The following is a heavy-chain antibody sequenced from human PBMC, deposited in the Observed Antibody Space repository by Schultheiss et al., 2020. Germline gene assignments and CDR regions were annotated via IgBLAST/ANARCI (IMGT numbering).Heavy chain of an antibody. CDR1: GYIFTSYW. CDR2: IYPGDSDT. CDR3: ARNNQGATTDFDY. D-gene: IGHD1-26*01. Sequence: GGSLRLSCKGSGYIFTSYWIGWVRQMPGKGLEWIGIIYPGDSDTRYSPSFQGQVTISADKSISTAYLQWNSLKASDTAIYYCARNNQGATTDFDYWGQGTLVTVSS. V-gene: IGHV5-51*01. J-gene: IGHJ4*02.